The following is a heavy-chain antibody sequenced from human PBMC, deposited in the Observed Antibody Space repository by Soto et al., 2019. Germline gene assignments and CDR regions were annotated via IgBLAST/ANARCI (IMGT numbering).Heavy chain of an antibody. D-gene: IGHD5-12*01. Sequence: EVQLVESGGNLDQPGGSLRLSCAVSGFTFRSYWMHWVRQAPGRGLVWVSRINDDGSSASYADSVKGRFTISRDNAKNTLYLQMRSLRAEDTAVYYCVREDVAMATNDYWGQGTLVTVSS. CDR3: VREDVAMATNDY. V-gene: IGHV3-74*01. CDR2: INDDGSSA. CDR1: GFTFRSYW. J-gene: IGHJ4*02.